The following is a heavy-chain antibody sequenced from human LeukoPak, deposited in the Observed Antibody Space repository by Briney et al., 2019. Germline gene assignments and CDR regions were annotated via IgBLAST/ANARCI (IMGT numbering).Heavy chain of an antibody. CDR3: ARDFAYYDSSGYLPGHFDY. D-gene: IGHD3-22*01. V-gene: IGHV3-9*01. CDR1: GFTFDDYA. J-gene: IGHJ4*02. Sequence: PGGSLRLSCAASGFTFDDYAMHWVRQAPGKGLEWVSGISWNSGSIGYADSVKGRFTISRDNAKNSLYLQMNSLRAEDTAVYYCARDFAYYDSSGYLPGHFDYWGQGTLVTVSS. CDR2: ISWNSGSI.